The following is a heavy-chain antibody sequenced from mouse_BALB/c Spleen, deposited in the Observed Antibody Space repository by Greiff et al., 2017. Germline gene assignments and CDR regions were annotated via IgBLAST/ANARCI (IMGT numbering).Heavy chain of an antibody. J-gene: IGHJ3*01. D-gene: IGHD3-3*01. CDR1: GYSITSDYA. CDR2: ISYSGST. V-gene: IGHV3-2*02. CDR3: AREGTPFAY. Sequence: EVKLQESGPCLVKPSQSLSLTCTVTGYSITSDYAWNWIRQFPGNKLEWMGYISYSGSTSYNPSLKSRISITRDTSKNQFFLQLNSVTTEDTATYYCAREGTPFAYWGQGTLVTVSA.